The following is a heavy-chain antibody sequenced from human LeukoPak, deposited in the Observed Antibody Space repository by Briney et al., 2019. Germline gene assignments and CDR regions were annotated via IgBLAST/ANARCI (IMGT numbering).Heavy chain of an antibody. CDR1: GFTFSNAW. CDR2: IRSKTDGGSI. J-gene: IGHJ4*02. Sequence: PGGSLRLSCAASGFTFSNAWMSWVPQAPGKGLEWVGRIRSKTDGGSIEYGAPVKGRFTISRDDSKNTLDLQMNSLTTEDTAVYCCTTGRVLWGQGTLVTVSS. V-gene: IGHV3-15*01. CDR3: TTGRVL.